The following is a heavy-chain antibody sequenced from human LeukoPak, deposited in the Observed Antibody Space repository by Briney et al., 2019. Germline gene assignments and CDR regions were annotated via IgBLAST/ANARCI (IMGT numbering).Heavy chain of an antibody. V-gene: IGHV3-23*01. CDR3: ATYRQVLLPFES. J-gene: IGHJ4*02. D-gene: IGHD2-8*02. CDR2: IFPSGGEI. Sequence: GGSLRLSRAASGFTFSTFAMIWVRQPPGKGLEWVSSIFPSGGEIHYADSVRGRFTISRDNSKSTLSLQMNSLRAEDTAIYYCATYRQVLLPFESWGQGTLVTVSS. CDR1: GFTFSTFA.